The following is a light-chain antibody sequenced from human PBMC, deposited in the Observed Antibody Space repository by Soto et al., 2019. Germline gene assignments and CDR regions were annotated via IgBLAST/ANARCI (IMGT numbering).Light chain of an antibody. CDR2: GVS. J-gene: IGLJ1*01. CDR1: SSDVGGYNY. CDR3: NSYTSSSTLYV. Sequence: QSVLTQPASVSGSPGQSISISCTGTSSDVGGYNYVSWYQQHPGKAPKLMIYGVSYRPSGVSNRFSGSKSGNTASLTISGLQAEDEADYYCNSYTSSSTLYVFGTGTKVTVL. V-gene: IGLV2-14*01.